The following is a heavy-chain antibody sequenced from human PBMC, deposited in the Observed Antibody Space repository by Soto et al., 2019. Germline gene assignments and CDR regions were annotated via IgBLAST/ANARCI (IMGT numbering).Heavy chain of an antibody. Sequence: GGSLRLSCAASGLTFRSYGMNWVRQAPGKGLEWVSGISGSGDDTYYADSVKGRFTISRDNSKNTLYLQMNSLRAEDTAVYYCAKVHYGSGSFADYWGQGTLVTVSS. D-gene: IGHD3-10*01. J-gene: IGHJ4*02. CDR3: AKVHYGSGSFADY. CDR1: GLTFRSYG. CDR2: ISGSGDDT. V-gene: IGHV3-23*01.